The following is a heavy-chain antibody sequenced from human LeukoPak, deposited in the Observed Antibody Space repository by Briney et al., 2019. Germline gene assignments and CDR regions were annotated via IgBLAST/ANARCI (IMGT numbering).Heavy chain of an antibody. CDR3: ARDVGSGTYMFDF. V-gene: IGHV1-46*01. CDR2: INPGRDST. D-gene: IGHD6-19*01. J-gene: IGHJ4*02. Sequence: GASVKVSCKASGHSFTSYYMHWVRQAPGQGLEWMGTINPGRDSTSYAQKFQGRVIMTRDTSTSTVDMDLSSLRSDDTAVYYCARDVGSGTYMFDFWGQGTLVTVSS. CDR1: GHSFTSYY.